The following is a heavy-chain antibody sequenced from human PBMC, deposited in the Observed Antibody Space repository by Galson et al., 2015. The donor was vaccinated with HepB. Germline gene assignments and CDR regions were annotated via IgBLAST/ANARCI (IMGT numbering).Heavy chain of an antibody. V-gene: IGHV1-69*13. CDR2: IIPIFGTA. Sequence: SVKVSCKASGGTFSSYAISWVRQAPGQGLEWMGGIIPIFGTANYAQKFQGRVTITADESTSTAYMELSSLRSEDTAVYYYDLGSDLPPGFYYMDVWGKGTTVTVSS. D-gene: IGHD3-10*01. CDR1: GGTFSSYA. CDR3: DLGSDLPPGFYYMDV. J-gene: IGHJ6*03.